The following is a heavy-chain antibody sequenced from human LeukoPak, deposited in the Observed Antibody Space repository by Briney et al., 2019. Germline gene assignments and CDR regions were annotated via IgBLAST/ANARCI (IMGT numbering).Heavy chain of an antibody. D-gene: IGHD2-2*03. CDR3: ARHGHCSSTSCYGYYYYGMDV. V-gene: IGHV4-59*08. Sequence: SETLSLTCTVSGGSISSYYWSWIRQPSGKGLEWIGYIYYSGSTNYNPSLRSRVTISVDTSKNQFSLKLSSVTAADTAVYYCARHGHCSSTSCYGYYYYGMDVWGQGTTVTVSS. J-gene: IGHJ6*02. CDR1: GGSISSYY. CDR2: IYYSGST.